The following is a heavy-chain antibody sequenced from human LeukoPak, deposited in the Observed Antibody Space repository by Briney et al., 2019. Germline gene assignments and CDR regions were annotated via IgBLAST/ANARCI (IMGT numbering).Heavy chain of an antibody. J-gene: IGHJ6*03. CDR1: GGSFSGYY. CDR2: INHSGST. Sequence: PSETLSLACAVYGGSFSGYYWSWIRQPPGKGLEWIGEINHSGSTNYNPPLKSRVTISVDTSKDQFSLKLSSVTAADTAVYYCARERITMVRGVIHIYYYMDVWGKGTTVTVSS. V-gene: IGHV4-34*01. D-gene: IGHD3-10*01. CDR3: ARERITMVRGVIHIYYYMDV.